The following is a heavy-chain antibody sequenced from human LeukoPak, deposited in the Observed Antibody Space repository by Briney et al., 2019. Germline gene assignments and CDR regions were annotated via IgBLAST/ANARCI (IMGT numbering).Heavy chain of an antibody. D-gene: IGHD3-9*01. V-gene: IGHV3-33*08. CDR3: ASSYYDILTGYQELDH. Sequence: GALRLSCAASGFTFSSYWMSWVRQAPGKGLEWVAVIWYDGSNKNYADSIKGRFTISRDNSKNTLYLQMNSLRAEDTAVYYCASSYYDILTGYQELDHWGQGTLVTVSS. CDR1: GFTFSSYW. CDR2: IWYDGSNK. J-gene: IGHJ4*02.